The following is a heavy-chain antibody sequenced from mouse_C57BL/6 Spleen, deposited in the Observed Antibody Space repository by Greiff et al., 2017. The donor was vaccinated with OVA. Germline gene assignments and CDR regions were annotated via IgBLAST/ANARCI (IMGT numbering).Heavy chain of an antibody. J-gene: IGHJ2*01. Sequence: QVQLQQSGAELVRPGTSVKLSCKASGYTFPNYWIGWAKQRPGHGLEWIGDIYPGGGYTNYNEKFKGKATLTADKSSSTAYMQFSSLTSEDSAIYYCARGGGYGNYVGYFDYWGQGTTLTVSS. D-gene: IGHD2-1*01. CDR1: GYTFPNYW. CDR2: IYPGGGYT. V-gene: IGHV1-63*01. CDR3: ARGGGYGNYVGYFDY.